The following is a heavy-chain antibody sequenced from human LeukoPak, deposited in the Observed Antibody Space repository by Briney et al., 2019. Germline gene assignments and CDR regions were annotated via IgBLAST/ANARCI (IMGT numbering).Heavy chain of an antibody. J-gene: IGHJ4*02. D-gene: IGHD1-26*01. Sequence: SETLSLTCTVSGGSISSYYWSWIRQPPGKGLEWIGYIYYSGSTNYNPSLKSRVTISVDTSKNQFSLKLSSVTAADTAVYYCARALRVGDIDYWGQGTLVTVSS. V-gene: IGHV4-59*01. CDR1: GGSISSYY. CDR3: ARALRVGDIDY. CDR2: IYYSGST.